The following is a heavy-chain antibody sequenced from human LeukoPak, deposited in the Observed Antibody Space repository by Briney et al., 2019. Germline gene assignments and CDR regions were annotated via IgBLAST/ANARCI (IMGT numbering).Heavy chain of an antibody. CDR2: INPNSGGT. CDR1: GYTFTGYY. CDR3: AREECSGGSCYLFDY. Sequence: GASVKVSCKASGYTFTGYYMHWVRQAPGQGLEWMGWINPNSGGTNYAQKFQDRVTMTRDTSISTAYMELSRLRSDDTAVYYCAREECSGGSCYLFDYWGQGTLVTVSS. D-gene: IGHD2-15*01. J-gene: IGHJ4*02. V-gene: IGHV1-2*02.